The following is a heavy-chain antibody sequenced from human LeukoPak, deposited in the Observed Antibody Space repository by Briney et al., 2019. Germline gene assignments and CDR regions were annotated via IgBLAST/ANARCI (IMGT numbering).Heavy chain of an antibody. J-gene: IGHJ4*02. CDR1: GGSFSGCY. D-gene: IGHD6-19*01. V-gene: IGHV4-34*01. CDR3: ARRNPSSGWPFDY. Sequence: PSETLSLTCAVYGGSFSGCYWTWIRQPPGKGLEWIGEINHSGSSNYSPSLKSRVTISVDTSKNQFSLKLSSVTAADTAVYYCARRNPSSGWPFDYWGQGTLVTVSS. CDR2: INHSGSS.